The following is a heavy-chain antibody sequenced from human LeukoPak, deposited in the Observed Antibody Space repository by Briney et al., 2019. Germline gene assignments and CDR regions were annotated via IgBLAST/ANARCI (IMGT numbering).Heavy chain of an antibody. J-gene: IGHJ4*02. V-gene: IGHV3-48*03. Sequence: PGGSLRLSCAASGFTFSSYEMNWVRQAPGKGLEWVSYISSSGSTIYYADSVKSRFTISRDNAKNSLYLQMNSLRAEDTAVYYCARDTPPYYDYVWGSQGVFDYWGQGTLVTVSS. CDR3: ARDTPPYYDYVWGSQGVFDY. D-gene: IGHD3-16*01. CDR2: ISSSGSTI. CDR1: GFTFSSYE.